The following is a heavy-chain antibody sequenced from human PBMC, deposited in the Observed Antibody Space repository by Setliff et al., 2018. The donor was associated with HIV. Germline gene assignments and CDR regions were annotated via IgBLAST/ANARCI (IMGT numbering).Heavy chain of an antibody. CDR1: GGSTNNYY. CDR3: ARGLRSSTYYYYYYMDV. J-gene: IGHJ6*03. Sequence: PSETLSLTCAVSGGSTNNYYLTWIRQPPGKGLEWIGSVSNGGDTNYNPSLKSRVTISVDTSKNQFSLKLSSVTAADAAVYYCARGLRSSTYYYYYYMDVWGKGTTVTVSS. V-gene: IGHV4-59*01. D-gene: IGHD6-6*01. CDR2: VSNGGDT.